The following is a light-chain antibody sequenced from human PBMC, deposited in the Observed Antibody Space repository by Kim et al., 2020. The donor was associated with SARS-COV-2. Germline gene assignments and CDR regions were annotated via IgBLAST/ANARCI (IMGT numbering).Light chain of an antibody. CDR3: QQYYRSPHT. CDR2: WAS. Sequence: DIVMTQSPDSLAVSLGERATINCKSSQSVLYSSNNNNYLAWYQQKPGQPPKLLIYWASTRESGVPDRFSGSGSGTDFTLTISSLQAEDVAVYYCQQYYRSPHTFGGGTKLEI. V-gene: IGKV4-1*01. CDR1: QSVLYSSNNNNY. J-gene: IGKJ4*01.